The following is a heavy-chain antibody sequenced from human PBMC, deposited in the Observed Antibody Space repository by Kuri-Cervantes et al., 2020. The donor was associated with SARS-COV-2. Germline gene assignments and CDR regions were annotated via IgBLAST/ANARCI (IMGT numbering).Heavy chain of an antibody. CDR3: ARGMDGYNYRSFDY. Sequence: SETLSLTCAVYGGSFSGYYWRWIRQPPGKGLEWIGEINHSGSTNYNPSLKSRVTISVDTSKNQFSLKLSSVTAADTAVYYCARGMDGYNYRSFDYWGQGTLVTVSS. V-gene: IGHV4-34*01. J-gene: IGHJ4*02. CDR2: INHSGST. CDR1: GGSFSGYY. D-gene: IGHD5-24*01.